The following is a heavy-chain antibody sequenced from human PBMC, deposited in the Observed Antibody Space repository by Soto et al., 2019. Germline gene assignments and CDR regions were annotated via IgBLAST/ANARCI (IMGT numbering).Heavy chain of an antibody. D-gene: IGHD6-6*01. V-gene: IGHV3-30*03. J-gene: IGHJ4*02. CDR1: GFTFSSYA. Sequence: SGGGVVQPGKSLRLSCAASGFTFSSYAMHWARQAPGKGLEWVTVISIRGGDEYYAESVRGRFTISRDDSKNTLYLQMDSLRVEDTAVYYCARGTIVARQHLDYWGQGTLVTVSS. CDR2: ISIRGGDE. CDR3: ARGTIVARQHLDY.